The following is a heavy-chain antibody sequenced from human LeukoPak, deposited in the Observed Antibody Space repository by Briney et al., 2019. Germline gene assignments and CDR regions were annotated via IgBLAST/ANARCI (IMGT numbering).Heavy chain of an antibody. D-gene: IGHD6-19*01. CDR3: AKAEGKNPTGGRWLD. J-gene: IGHJ4*02. V-gene: IGHV3-23*01. CDR1: GFSFSTYA. Sequence: GGSLRLSCAGSGFSFSTYAMTWVRPAPGMGLESVSAICGSGGYTYYADSVKGRFTISRDNSKNTLYLQMNSLRAEDTAIYYCAKAEGKNPTGGRWLDWGQGTLVTVSS. CDR2: ICGSGGYT.